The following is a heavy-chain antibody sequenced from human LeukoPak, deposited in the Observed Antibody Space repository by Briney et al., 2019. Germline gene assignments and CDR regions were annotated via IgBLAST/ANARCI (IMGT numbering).Heavy chain of an antibody. CDR1: GYTFTSYA. J-gene: IGHJ5*02. V-gene: IGHV1-3*01. CDR3: ARVDQDIVVGPAFDP. D-gene: IGHD2-2*01. CDR2: INAGNGNT. Sequence: ASVKVSCKASGYTFTSYAMHWVRQAPGQRLEWMGWINAGNGNTKYSQKFQGRVTVTRDTSASTAYMELSSLRSEDTAVYYCARVDQDIVVGPAFDPWGQGTLVTVSS.